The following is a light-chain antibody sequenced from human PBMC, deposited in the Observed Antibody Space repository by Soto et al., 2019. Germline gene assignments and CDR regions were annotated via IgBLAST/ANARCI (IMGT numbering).Light chain of an antibody. V-gene: IGLV2-14*01. J-gene: IGLJ1*01. CDR3: SSYTSSSTLDV. CDR1: SSDVGGYNY. Sequence: QSALTQPASVSGSPGQSITISCTGTSSDVGGYNYVSWYQQHPGKAPTLMIYDVSNRPSGVSNRFSGSKSGNTASLTISGLQADDEADYYCSSYTSSSTLDVFGTGTKLTVL. CDR2: DVS.